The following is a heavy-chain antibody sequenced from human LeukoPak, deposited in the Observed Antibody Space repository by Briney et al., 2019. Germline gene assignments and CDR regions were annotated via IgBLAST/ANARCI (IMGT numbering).Heavy chain of an antibody. Sequence: PSENLSLTCADTGGSISSGGYSWSWIRQPPRKGLEWIGYIYHSGSTYYNPSLKSRVTISVDRSKNQFSLKLSSVTAADTAVYYCARGGYSGYDDAFDIWGQGTMVTVSS. CDR2: IYHSGST. V-gene: IGHV4-30-2*01. CDR3: ARGGYSGYDDAFDI. D-gene: IGHD5-12*01. CDR1: GGSISSGGYS. J-gene: IGHJ3*02.